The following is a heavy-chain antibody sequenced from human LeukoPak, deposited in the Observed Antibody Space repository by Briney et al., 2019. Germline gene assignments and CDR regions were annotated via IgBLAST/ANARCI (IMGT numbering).Heavy chain of an antibody. CDR2: ICYSGST. D-gene: IGHD4-17*01. Sequence: SETLSLTCTVSGGSISSSSYYWGWIRQPPGPGLEWIGSICYSGSTYYNPSLKSRVTISVDTSKNQFSLKLSSVTAADTAVYYCAASLPPTVMLWDIWGQGTMVTVSS. CDR3: AASLPPTVMLWDI. CDR1: GGSISSSSYY. J-gene: IGHJ3*02. V-gene: IGHV4-39*01.